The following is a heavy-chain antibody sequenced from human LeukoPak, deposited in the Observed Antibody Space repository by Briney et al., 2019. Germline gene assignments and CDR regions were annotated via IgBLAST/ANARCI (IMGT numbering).Heavy chain of an antibody. CDR3: ARESFARYYYYGMDV. J-gene: IGHJ6*02. V-gene: IGHV4-59*01. Sequence: SETLSLTCTVSGGSISSYYWSWIRQPPGKGLEWIGYIYYSGSTNYNPSLKSRVTISVDTSKNQFSLKLSSVTAADTAVYYCARESFARYYYYGMDVWGQGTTVTVSS. CDR1: GGSISSYY. CDR2: IYYSGST.